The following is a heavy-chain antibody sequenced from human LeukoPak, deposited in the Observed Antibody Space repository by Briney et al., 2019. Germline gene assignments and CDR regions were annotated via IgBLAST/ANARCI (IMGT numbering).Heavy chain of an antibody. CDR3: ARVGGATNWGRGNWFDP. Sequence: GGSLRLSCAASAFTFSSYSMNWVRQAPGKGLEWVSSISSSGSYIYYADSVKGRFTISRDNSKNTLNLQMNSLRAEDTAVYYCARVGGATNWGRGNWFDPWGQGTLVTVSS. CDR1: AFTFSSYS. J-gene: IGHJ5*02. V-gene: IGHV3-21*01. CDR2: ISSSGSYI. D-gene: IGHD7-27*01.